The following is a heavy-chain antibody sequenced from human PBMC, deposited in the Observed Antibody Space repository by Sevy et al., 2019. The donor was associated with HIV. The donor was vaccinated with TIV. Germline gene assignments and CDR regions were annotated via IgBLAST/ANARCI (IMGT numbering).Heavy chain of an antibody. Sequence: GGSLRLSCAASGFTFSSYGMHWVRQAPGKGLEWEAVISYDGSNKYYADSVKGRFTISRDNSKNTLYLQMNSLRAEDTAVYYCAKDGQLDSSGYSLYYYYGMDVWGQGTTVTVSS. D-gene: IGHD3-22*01. CDR2: ISYDGSNK. J-gene: IGHJ6*02. CDR3: AKDGQLDSSGYSLYYYYGMDV. V-gene: IGHV3-30*18. CDR1: GFTFSSYG.